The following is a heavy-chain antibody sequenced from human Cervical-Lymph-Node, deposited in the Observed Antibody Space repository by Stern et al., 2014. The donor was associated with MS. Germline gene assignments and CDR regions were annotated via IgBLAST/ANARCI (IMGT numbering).Heavy chain of an antibody. J-gene: IGHJ4*02. V-gene: IGHV4-31*03. CDR3: ARGRDGYKSHFDY. CDR2: IYYSGIT. CDR1: GGSISRGGYY. D-gene: IGHD5-24*01. Sequence: QVQLQESGPGLVKPSQTLSLTCTVSGGSISRGGYYWSWIRQHPGKGLEWIGYIYYSGITYYNPSLKSRVTISVDTSKNQFSLKLSSVTAADTAVYYCARGRDGYKSHFDYWGQGTLVTVSS.